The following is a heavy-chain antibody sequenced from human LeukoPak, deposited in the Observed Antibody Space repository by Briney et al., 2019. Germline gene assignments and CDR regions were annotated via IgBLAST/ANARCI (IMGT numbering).Heavy chain of an antibody. CDR2: ISYDGSNK. CDR1: GFTFSSYG. CDR3: AKGAKMGWFDP. J-gene: IGHJ5*02. D-gene: IGHD5-24*01. Sequence: GGSLRLSCAASGFTFSSYGMHWVRQAPGKGLEWVAVISYDGSNKYYADSVKGRFTISRDNSKNTLYLQMNSLRAEDTAVYYCAKGAKMGWFDPWGQGTLVTVSS. V-gene: IGHV3-30*18.